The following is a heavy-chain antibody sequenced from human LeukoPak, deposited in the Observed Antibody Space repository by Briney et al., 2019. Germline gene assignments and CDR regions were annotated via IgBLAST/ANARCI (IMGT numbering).Heavy chain of an antibody. Sequence: SETLSLTCALNGGAFSGDYWSWIRQPPGKGLEWIGEISPTGSAKYNPSLKSRVTILLDTSKNQLSLKLNFITAADTAVYYCARGRTDLRYCSSTSCYEPRNFDYWGQGTLVTVSS. J-gene: IGHJ4*02. CDR1: GGAFSGDY. CDR2: ISPTGSA. D-gene: IGHD2-2*01. V-gene: IGHV4-34*01. CDR3: ARGRTDLRYCSSTSCYEPRNFDY.